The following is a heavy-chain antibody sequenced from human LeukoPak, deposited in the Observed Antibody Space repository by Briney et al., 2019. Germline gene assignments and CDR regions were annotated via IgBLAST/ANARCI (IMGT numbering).Heavy chain of an antibody. Sequence: GGSLRLSCAASGFTFSSYAMHWVRQAPGKGLEWVAVISYDGSKKYYADSVKGRFTISRDNAKNSLYLQMNSLRAEDTAVYYCARDRYYYDSSGYYSYYGMDVWGQGTTVTVSS. D-gene: IGHD3-22*01. CDR2: ISYDGSKK. V-gene: IGHV3-30-3*01. CDR3: ARDRYYYDSSGYYSYYGMDV. CDR1: GFTFSSYA. J-gene: IGHJ6*02.